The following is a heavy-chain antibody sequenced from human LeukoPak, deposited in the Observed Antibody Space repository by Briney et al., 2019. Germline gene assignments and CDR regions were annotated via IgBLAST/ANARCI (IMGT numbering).Heavy chain of an antibody. CDR1: GFTFSSNG. J-gene: IGHJ4*02. CDR3: AKDISGGNSETYIDY. Sequence: GGSLRLSCAASGFTFSSNGIHWVRQAPGKGLEWVAFILYDGRYYADSVKGRFTIPRDNSKNTLYLQMDSLRAEDTAVYYCAKDISGGNSETYIDYWGQGTLVTVSS. D-gene: IGHD4-23*01. V-gene: IGHV3-30*02. CDR2: ILYDGR.